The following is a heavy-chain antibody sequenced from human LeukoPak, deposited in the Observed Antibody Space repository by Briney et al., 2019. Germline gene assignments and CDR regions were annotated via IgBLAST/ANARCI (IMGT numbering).Heavy chain of an antibody. CDR3: ARDLSKRFDY. CDR1: GFTFNTYE. J-gene: IGHJ4*02. CDR2: ISSSSGDI. V-gene: IGHV3-21*01. Sequence: PGGSLRLSCAASGFTFNTYEMNWVRQAPGKGLEWVSGISSSSGDIYYADSLKGRFTISRDNAKNSLYLQMNSLRAEDTAVYYCARDLSKRFDYWGQGTLVTVSS. D-gene: IGHD2/OR15-2a*01.